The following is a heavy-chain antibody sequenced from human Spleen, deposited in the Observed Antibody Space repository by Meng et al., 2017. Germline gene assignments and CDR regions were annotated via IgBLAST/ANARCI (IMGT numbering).Heavy chain of an antibody. CDR2: IYQSGST. CDR3: ARNDGSSGYYSPLDY. Sequence: SETLSLTCAVSGYSITGSYNWGWIRQSPGKGLEWIGSIYQSGSTYYNPSLKSRVTMSADTSKNQFSLKLSSVTAADTAVYYCARNDGSSGYYSPLDYWGQGTLVTVSS. V-gene: IGHV4-38-2*01. J-gene: IGHJ4*02. D-gene: IGHD3-22*01. CDR1: GYSITGSYN.